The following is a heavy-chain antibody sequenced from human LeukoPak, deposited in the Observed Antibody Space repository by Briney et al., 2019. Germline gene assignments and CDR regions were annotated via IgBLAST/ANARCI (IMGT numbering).Heavy chain of an antibody. J-gene: IGHJ3*02. Sequence: ASVKVSCKASGYTFTGYYMHWVRQAPGQGLEWMGWINPNSGGTNYAQKFQGRVTMTRDTSISTAYMELSRLRSDDTAVYYCARDLRRVTAAFDIWGQGTMVTVSS. D-gene: IGHD4-23*01. CDR3: ARDLRRVTAAFDI. CDR1: GYTFTGYY. V-gene: IGHV1-2*02. CDR2: INPNSGGT.